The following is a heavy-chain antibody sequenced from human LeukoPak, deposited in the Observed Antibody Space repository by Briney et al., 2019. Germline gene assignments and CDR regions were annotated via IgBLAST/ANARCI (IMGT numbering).Heavy chain of an antibody. D-gene: IGHD1-26*01. CDR3: AKHLRATNTYIFFGLDV. CDR2: INWNGGGT. CDR1: GFTFKDYG. V-gene: IGHV3-9*01. J-gene: IGHJ6*02. Sequence: GGSLRLSCAATGFTFKDYGMHWVRQPPGEGLEWVSGINWNGGGTDYADSVKGRFIISRDNAKNSLYLQMTSLRPEDTALYYCAKHLRATNTYIFFGLDVWGQGTTVTVSS.